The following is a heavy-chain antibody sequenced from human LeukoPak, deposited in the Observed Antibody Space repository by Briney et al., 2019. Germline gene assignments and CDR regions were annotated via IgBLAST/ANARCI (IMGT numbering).Heavy chain of an antibody. V-gene: IGHV4-4*07. Sequence: PSETLSLTCTVSGGSISSYYWSWVRQPAGKGLEWIGRIYTSGSTNYNPSLKSRVTMSVDTSKNQFSLKLSSVTAADTAVYYCVGYCSSTSCSSGDYWGQGTLVILSS. CDR1: GGSISSYY. CDR3: VGYCSSTSCSSGDY. J-gene: IGHJ4*02. CDR2: IYTSGST. D-gene: IGHD2-2*01.